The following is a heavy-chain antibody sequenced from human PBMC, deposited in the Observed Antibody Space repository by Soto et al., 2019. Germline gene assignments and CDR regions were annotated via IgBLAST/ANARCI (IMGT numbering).Heavy chain of an antibody. Sequence: QGPLVQSGAEVKKPGASVKVSCKASGYTFTSYSMHWVRQAPGQRLEWMGWINAGNGNTKYSQKFQGRVTITRDTSASTAYMELSSLRSEDTAVYYCARWIDYGYFDYWGQGTLVTVSS. CDR2: INAGNGNT. CDR1: GYTFTSYS. V-gene: IGHV1-3*01. J-gene: IGHJ4*02. CDR3: ARWIDYGYFDY. D-gene: IGHD4-17*01.